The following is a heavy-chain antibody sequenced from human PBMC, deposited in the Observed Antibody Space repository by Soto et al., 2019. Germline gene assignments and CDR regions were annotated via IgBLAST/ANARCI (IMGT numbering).Heavy chain of an antibody. CDR3: AKPASSSTWYAGVGDYYFDY. CDR2: ISYDGSNK. D-gene: IGHD6-13*01. Sequence: QVQLVESGGGVVQPGRSLRLSCAASGFTFSTYGMHWVRQAPGKGLEWVAVISYDGSNKYYADSVKGRFTISRDNSKNTLYLQMNSLRAEDTAVYYCAKPASSSTWYAGVGDYYFDYWGQGTLVTVSS. J-gene: IGHJ4*02. V-gene: IGHV3-30*18. CDR1: GFTFSTYG.